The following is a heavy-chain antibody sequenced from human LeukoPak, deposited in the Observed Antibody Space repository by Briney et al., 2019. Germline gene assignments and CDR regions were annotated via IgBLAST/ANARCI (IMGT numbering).Heavy chain of an antibody. V-gene: IGHV4-39*02. J-gene: IGHJ6*02. D-gene: IGHD6-19*01. CDR2: IYYSGTT. Sequence: SETLSLTCTVSGGSISSSNYYWGWIRQPPGKGLEWIGSIYYSGTTYYSSSLKSRVIISVDTSKNQFSLKLSSVTATDTAVYYCARGSYSSGWYGRYYYYGMDVWGQGTTVTVSS. CDR3: ARGSYSSGWYGRYYYYGMDV. CDR1: GGSISSSNYY.